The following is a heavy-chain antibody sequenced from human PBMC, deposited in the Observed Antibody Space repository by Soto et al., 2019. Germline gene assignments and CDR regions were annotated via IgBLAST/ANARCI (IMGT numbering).Heavy chain of an antibody. Sequence: GGSLRLSCAASGFTFSSYGMHWVRQAPGKGLEWVAVIWYDGSNKYYADSVKGRFTISRDNSKNTLYLQMNSLRAEDTAVYYCAREPPRSGYKPYYYGMDVWGQGTTVTVSS. CDR2: IWYDGSNK. J-gene: IGHJ6*02. CDR3: AREPPRSGYKPYYYGMDV. D-gene: IGHD3-3*01. V-gene: IGHV3-33*01. CDR1: GFTFSSYG.